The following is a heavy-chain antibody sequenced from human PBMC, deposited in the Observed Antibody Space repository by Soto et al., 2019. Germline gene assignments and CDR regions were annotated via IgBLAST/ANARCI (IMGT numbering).Heavy chain of an antibody. CDR3: ARGGGAYDV. CDR1: GYIVTSFG. J-gene: IGHJ3*01. Sequence: QVQLVQSGAEVKKPGATVKVSCKASGYIVTSFGINWVRQAPGQGLEWMGCISEYGDSNYSEKLQDRVSLTTDTYMNTAYMELWSLGSDDTGVYYCARGGGAYDVWGQGTKITVSS. V-gene: IGHV1-18*01. CDR2: ISEYGDS.